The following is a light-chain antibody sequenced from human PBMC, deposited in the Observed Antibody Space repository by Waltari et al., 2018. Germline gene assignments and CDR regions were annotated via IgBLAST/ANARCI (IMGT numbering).Light chain of an antibody. CDR1: SRDVGGYNY. V-gene: IGLV2-14*01. CDR2: EVS. J-gene: IGLJ3*02. Sequence: QSALTQPASVSGSPGQSITISCTGTSRDVGGYNYVSWYQQHPGQAPKLMIYEVSNLPSGVSNRFSGSKSGTTASLPISGLQAEAEADYYCSSYTSSSTWVFGGGTKLTVL. CDR3: SSYTSSSTWV.